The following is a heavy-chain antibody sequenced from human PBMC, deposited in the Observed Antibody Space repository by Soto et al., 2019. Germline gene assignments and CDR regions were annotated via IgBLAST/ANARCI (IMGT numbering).Heavy chain of an antibody. CDR1: GYTFTSYW. CDR2: IYPGDSET. CDR3: ARRRRAFDF. J-gene: IGHJ3*01. Sequence: GESLKISCKGSGYTFTSYWIGWVRQMPGKGLEWMGIIYPGDSETIYSPSFQGHVTISVEKSINTAYLQWSSLKASDTAMYYCARRRRAFDFWGQGTMVTVSS. V-gene: IGHV5-51*01.